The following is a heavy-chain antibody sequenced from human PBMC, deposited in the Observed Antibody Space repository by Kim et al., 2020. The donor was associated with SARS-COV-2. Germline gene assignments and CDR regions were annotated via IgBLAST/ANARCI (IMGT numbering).Heavy chain of an antibody. J-gene: IGHJ1*01. Sequence: TYYADSVRGQSTISRDNSKNTVYLQLSNMRAEDTATYYCLDYHGSGSHGFYWGQGALVTVSS. D-gene: IGHD3-10*01. V-gene: IGHV3-23*01. CDR2: T. CDR3: LDYHGSGSHGFY.